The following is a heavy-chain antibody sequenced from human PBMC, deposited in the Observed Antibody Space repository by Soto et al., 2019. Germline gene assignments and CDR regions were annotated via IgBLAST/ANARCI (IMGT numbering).Heavy chain of an antibody. V-gene: IGHV4-31*03. CDR2: IYYSRST. D-gene: IGHD4-4*01. Sequence: QVQLQESGPGLVKPSQTLSLTCTVSGGSISSGGYYWSWIRQHPGKGLEWIGYIYYSRSTYYNPSLKSRVTISVDTSKNQFSLKLSSVTAADTAVYYCARAGGNYFRFRQNFDYWGQGTLVTVSS. CDR3: ARAGGNYFRFRQNFDY. J-gene: IGHJ4*02. CDR1: GGSISSGGYY.